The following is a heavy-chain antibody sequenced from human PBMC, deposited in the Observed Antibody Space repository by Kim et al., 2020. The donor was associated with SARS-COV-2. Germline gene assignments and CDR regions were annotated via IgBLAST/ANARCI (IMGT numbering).Heavy chain of an antibody. J-gene: IGHJ3*02. CDR2: VYYSDSA. Sequence: SETLSLTCTVSGGSISSCYWYWSRLRPGPGLGWVGYVYYSDSANSNPSLTSRVTISVDTAKNQVSLTLSSVTAADTAVYYCARGLVSYYDSIGYLDIWGQGTMVTVSS. CDR1: GGSISSCY. D-gene: IGHD3-22*01. V-gene: IGHV4-59*01. CDR3: ARGLVSYYDSIGYLDI.